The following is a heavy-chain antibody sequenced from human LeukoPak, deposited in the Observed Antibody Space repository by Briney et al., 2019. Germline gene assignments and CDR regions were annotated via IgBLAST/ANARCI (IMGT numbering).Heavy chain of an antibody. CDR1: GFTFDDYA. V-gene: IGHV3-9*01. J-gene: IGHJ4*02. D-gene: IGHD6-13*01. CDR2: ISWNSGSI. Sequence: PGRSLRLSCAASGFTFDDYAMHWVRQAPGKGLEWVSGISWNSGSIGYADSVKGRFTISRDNSKNTLYLQMNSLRAEDTAVYYCAKEAYSSSHFDYWGQGTLVTVSS. CDR3: AKEAYSSSHFDY.